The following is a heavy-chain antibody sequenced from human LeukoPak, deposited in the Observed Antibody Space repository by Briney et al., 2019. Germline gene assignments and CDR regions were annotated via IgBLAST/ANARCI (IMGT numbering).Heavy chain of an antibody. CDR2: INPDGTIT. CDR1: GFTLSTYW. Sequence: PGGSLRLSCAASGFTLSTYWMHWVRQAPGKGLVWVSRINPDGTITSYADSVKGRFTISRDNAKNTLYLQMNSLRAEDTAVYYCARPLSYGGNDAFDIWGQGTMVTVSS. J-gene: IGHJ3*02. D-gene: IGHD1-26*01. V-gene: IGHV3-74*01. CDR3: ARPLSYGGNDAFDI.